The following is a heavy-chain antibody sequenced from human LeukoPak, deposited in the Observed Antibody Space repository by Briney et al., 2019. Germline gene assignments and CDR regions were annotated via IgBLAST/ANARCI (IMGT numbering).Heavy chain of an antibody. CDR3: AKDYTVTTRGYFEW. D-gene: IGHD4-17*01. CDR2: ISASGGSA. V-gene: IGHV3-23*01. J-gene: IGHJ4*02. CDR1: GFTFSSYA. Sequence: GGSLRLSCAASGFTFSSYAMSWVRQAPGKGLEWVAVISASGGSAYYTDSVKGRFTISRDDSKDTLYLQMNSFRAEDMAVYYCAKDYTVTTRGYFEWWGQGTLVTVSS.